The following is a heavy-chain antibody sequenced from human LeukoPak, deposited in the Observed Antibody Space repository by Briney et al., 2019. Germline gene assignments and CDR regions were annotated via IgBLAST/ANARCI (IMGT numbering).Heavy chain of an antibody. CDR2: IYHSGST. D-gene: IGHD5-12*01. CDR3: ARNRGGPSIVAMIIGGFDY. Sequence: PSETLSLTCTVSGYSISSGYYWGWIRQPPGKGLEWIGSIYHSGSTYYNPSLKSRVTISVDTSKNQFSLKLSSVTAADTAVYYCARNRGGPSIVAMIIGGFDYWGQGTLVTVSS. CDR1: GYSISSGYY. J-gene: IGHJ4*02. V-gene: IGHV4-38-2*02.